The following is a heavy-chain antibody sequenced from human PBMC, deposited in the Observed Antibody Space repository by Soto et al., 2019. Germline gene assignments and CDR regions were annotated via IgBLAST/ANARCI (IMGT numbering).Heavy chain of an antibody. CDR2: ISYTGST. J-gene: IGHJ4*02. CDR3: ARSGAGSGWL. V-gene: IGHV4-61*01. CDR1: GGSVSSGHYY. Sequence: PXETLSFTCAVSGGSVSSGHYYWSWSRQPPGKGLEWIGYISYTGSTNYNPSLKSRVTISVDTSKNQFSLKMNSVTAADTAVYYCARSGAGSGWLGGPGTLVTVSS. D-gene: IGHD6-19*01.